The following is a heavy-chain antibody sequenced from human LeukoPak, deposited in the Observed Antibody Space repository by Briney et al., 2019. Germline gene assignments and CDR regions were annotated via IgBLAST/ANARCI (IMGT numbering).Heavy chain of an antibody. J-gene: IGHJ4*02. CDR2: IRYDGSNK. D-gene: IGHD1-26*01. V-gene: IGHV3-30*02. CDR1: GFTFSSYG. Sequence: GGSLRLSCAASGFTFSSYGMHWVRQAPGKGLEWVAFIRYDGSNKYYADSMKGRFTISRDNSKNTLYLQMNSLRAEDTAVYYCARVGRGIVGALDYWGQGTLVTVSS. CDR3: ARVGRGIVGALDY.